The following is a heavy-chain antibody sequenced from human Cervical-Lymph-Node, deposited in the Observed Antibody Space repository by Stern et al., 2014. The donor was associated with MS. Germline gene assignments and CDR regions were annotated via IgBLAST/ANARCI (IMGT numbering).Heavy chain of an antibody. CDR1: GGSISSSSYY. V-gene: IGHV4-39*01. J-gene: IGHJ4*02. CDR3: ARHKGSGLRNFDY. D-gene: IGHD6-19*01. CDR2: IYYSGST. Sequence: QVQLQESGPGLVKPSETLSLTCTVSGGSISSSSYYWGWIRQPPGKGLEWIGRIYYSGSTSYNPSLNSRFTISVDTPKNQSSLKLSSVTAADTAVYYCARHKGSGLRNFDYWGQGTLVTVSS.